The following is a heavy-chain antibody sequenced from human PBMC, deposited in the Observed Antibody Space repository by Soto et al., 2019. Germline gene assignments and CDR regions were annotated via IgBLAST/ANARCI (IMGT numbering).Heavy chain of an antibody. CDR1: GFTFSSLW. V-gene: IGHV3-7*05. J-gene: IGHJ4*02. CDR3: ARATRSPAF. CDR2: IKEDGSVK. Sequence: VQLVESGGDLVQPGGSLRLSCAASGFTFSSLWMTWVRQAPGKGLECVANIKEDGSVKYSVDSVKGRFTISRDNAKNSLYLQMVGLRAEDTAVYYCARATRSPAFRGQGTLVTVSS.